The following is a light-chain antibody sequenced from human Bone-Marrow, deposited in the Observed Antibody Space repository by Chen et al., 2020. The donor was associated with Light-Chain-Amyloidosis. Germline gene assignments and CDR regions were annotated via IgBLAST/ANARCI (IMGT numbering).Light chain of an antibody. J-gene: IGLJ3*02. CDR1: NIGSTS. Sequence: SYVLTQPSSVSVAPGQTATIACGGNNIGSTSVHWYQQTQGQAPLLVVYDDSARPSGIPERLSGSNSGNTTTLTISRVEAGDEADYYCEVWDRSSDRPVFGGGTKLTVL. CDR3: EVWDRSSDRPV. CDR2: DDS. V-gene: IGLV3-21*02.